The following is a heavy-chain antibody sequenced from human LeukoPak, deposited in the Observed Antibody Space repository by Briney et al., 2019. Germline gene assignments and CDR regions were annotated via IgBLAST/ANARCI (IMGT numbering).Heavy chain of an antibody. J-gene: IGHJ5*02. CDR3: TRGGDLGNWFDP. CDR1: GGTFSSYA. D-gene: IGHD3-16*01. CDR2: IIPILGIA. Sequence: GASVKVSCKASGGTFSSYAISWVRQAPGQGLGWMGRIIPILGIANYAQKFQGRVTITADKSTSTAYMELSSLRSEDTAVYYCTRGGDLGNWFDPWGQGTLVTVSS. V-gene: IGHV1-69*04.